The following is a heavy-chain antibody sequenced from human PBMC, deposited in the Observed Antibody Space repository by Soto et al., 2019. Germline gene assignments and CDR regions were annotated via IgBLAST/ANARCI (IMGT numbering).Heavy chain of an antibody. J-gene: IGHJ5*02. CDR3: AKQSTNRSWYYGWFDP. D-gene: IGHD6-13*01. V-gene: IGHV4-39*01. CDR1: GDSISSVAHY. CDR2: LYYTGRT. Sequence: QLHLQGSGPGLVKPSETLSLTCSVSGDSISSVAHYWAWIRQPPGKGLEWIGSLYYTGRTYYNPSLKSRVAMSIDTSKRQFSLNLRSTTAAATAVYYCAKQSTNRSWYYGWFDPWGHATLVSFSS.